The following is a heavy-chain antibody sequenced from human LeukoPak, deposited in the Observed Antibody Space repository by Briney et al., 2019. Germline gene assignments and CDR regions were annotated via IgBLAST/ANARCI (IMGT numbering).Heavy chain of an antibody. CDR1: GFTFSYYS. J-gene: IGHJ2*01. CDR2: ISGLSGTI. V-gene: IGHV3-48*02. D-gene: IGHD3-22*01. CDR3: ASPGFPIYYDTSEPDWYFDL. Sequence: PGGSLRLSCAASGFTFSYYSMNWVRQAPGKGLEWISSISGLSGTIYYADSVKGRFTISRDDAKKSVYLQMNSLRDEDTAVYYCASPGFPIYYDTSEPDWYFDLWGRGTLVTVSS.